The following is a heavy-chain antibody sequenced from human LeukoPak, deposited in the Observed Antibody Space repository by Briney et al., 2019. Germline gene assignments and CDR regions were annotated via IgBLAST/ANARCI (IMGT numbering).Heavy chain of an antibody. D-gene: IGHD3-22*01. CDR3: AREMYYYDSSGTVDY. CDR1: GFTFSSYA. CDR2: ISYDGSNK. Sequence: PGGSLRLSCAASGFTFSSYAMHWVRQAPGKGLEWVAVISYDGSNKYYADSVKGRFTISRDNSKNTLYLQMNSLRAEDTAVYYCAREMYYYDSSGTVDYRGQGTLVTVSS. J-gene: IGHJ4*02. V-gene: IGHV3-30*04.